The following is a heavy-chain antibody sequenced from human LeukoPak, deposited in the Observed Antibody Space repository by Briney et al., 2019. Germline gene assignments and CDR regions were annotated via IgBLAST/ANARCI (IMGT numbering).Heavy chain of an antibody. D-gene: IGHD3-3*01. Sequence: GGSLRLSCAASGFTFSRHAMSWVRQAPGKGLEWVSTISGSGGRTYYADSAKGRFTISRDNSKNTLYLEMSSLRAEDTAVYYCAKGIAFYDFWSGLWAFDIWGQGTMVTVSS. CDR1: GFTFSRHA. CDR3: AKGIAFYDFWSGLWAFDI. J-gene: IGHJ3*02. CDR2: ISGSGGRT. V-gene: IGHV3-23*01.